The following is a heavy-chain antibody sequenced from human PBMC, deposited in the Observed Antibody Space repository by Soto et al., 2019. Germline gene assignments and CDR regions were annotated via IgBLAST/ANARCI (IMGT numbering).Heavy chain of an antibody. J-gene: IGHJ6*02. Sequence: QVQLEQSGAEVRKPGASVKVSCKASGYTFIGFYMHWLRQAPGQGLEWVAFINPNTGGTSFAQKFQGRVTMTRDKSISTAYMEVSRLRSDDTAVYYCAKGPRYGMDVWGQGTTVIVS. CDR2: INPNTGGT. CDR1: GYTFIGFY. CDR3: AKGPRYGMDV. V-gene: IGHV1-2*02.